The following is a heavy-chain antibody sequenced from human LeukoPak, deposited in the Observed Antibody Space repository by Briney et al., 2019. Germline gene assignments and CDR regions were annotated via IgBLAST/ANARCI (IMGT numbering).Heavy chain of an antibody. CDR3: ARALSTIYFMDV. Sequence: SETLSLTCTVSGGSISSSSYYWGWIRQPPGKGLEWIGSIYYSGSTYYNPSLKSRVTISVDTSKNQFSLKLSSVTAADTAVYYCARALSTIYFMDVWGKGTTVTVSS. D-gene: IGHD2-2*01. V-gene: IGHV4-39*01. CDR1: GGSISSSSYY. J-gene: IGHJ6*03. CDR2: IYYSGST.